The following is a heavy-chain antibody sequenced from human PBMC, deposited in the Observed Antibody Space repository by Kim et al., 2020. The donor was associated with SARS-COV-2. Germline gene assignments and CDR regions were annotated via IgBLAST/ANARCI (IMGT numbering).Heavy chain of an antibody. Sequence: YSHKFQGRVTITRDTSASTAYMELSSLRSEDTAVYYCARVHGYSYGYSDYWGQGTLVTVSS. J-gene: IGHJ4*02. CDR3: ARVHGYSYGYSDY. V-gene: IGHV1-3*01. D-gene: IGHD5-18*01.